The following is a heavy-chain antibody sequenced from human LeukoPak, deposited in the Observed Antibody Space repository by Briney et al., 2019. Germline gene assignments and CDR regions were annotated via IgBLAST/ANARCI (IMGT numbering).Heavy chain of an antibody. D-gene: IGHD3-9*01. Sequence: GASVKVSCKASGYTFTSYDINWVRQATGQGLEWMGWMNPNRGNTGYAQKFQGRVTMTRNTSISTAYMELSSLRSEDTAVYYCARGRGYDILTGYYRNWFDPWGQGTLVTVSS. J-gene: IGHJ5*02. CDR2: MNPNRGNT. CDR3: ARGRGYDILTGYYRNWFDP. CDR1: GYTFTSYD. V-gene: IGHV1-8*01.